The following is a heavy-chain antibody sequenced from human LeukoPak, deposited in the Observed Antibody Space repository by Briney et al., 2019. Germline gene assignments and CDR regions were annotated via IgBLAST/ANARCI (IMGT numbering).Heavy chain of an antibody. V-gene: IGHV1-3*01. CDR1: GYTFTSYA. D-gene: IGHD6-13*01. CDR2: INAGNGNT. Sequence: ASVKVSCKASGYTFTSYAMHWVRQAPGQRLEWMGWINAGNGNTKYSQKFQGRVTITRDTSASTAYMELSSLRSEDTAVYYCANGYSSSFRLDPWGQGTLVTVSS. J-gene: IGHJ5*02. CDR3: ANGYSSSFRLDP.